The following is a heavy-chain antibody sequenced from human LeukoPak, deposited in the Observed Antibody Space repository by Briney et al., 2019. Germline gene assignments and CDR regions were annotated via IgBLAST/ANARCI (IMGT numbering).Heavy chain of an antibody. CDR3: AKSLYGGCDY. J-gene: IGHJ4*02. V-gene: IGHV3-23*01. D-gene: IGHD3-16*02. Sequence: GGSLRLSCAASGFSFSTYAMSWVRQAPGKGLEWVSGVNGNGGSTSYADSVKGRFTIFRDNSKNTVYRQMNSLRVEDTAVYYCAKSLYGGCDYWGQGTVVTVSS. CDR2: VNGNGGST. CDR1: GFSFSTYA.